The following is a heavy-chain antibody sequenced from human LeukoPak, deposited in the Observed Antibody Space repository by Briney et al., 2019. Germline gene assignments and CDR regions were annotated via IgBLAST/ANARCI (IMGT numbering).Heavy chain of an antibody. D-gene: IGHD6-6*01. CDR3: ARGLGARQVVRGLDS. CDR1: GGSFSGYY. J-gene: IGHJ4*02. Sequence: PSETLSLTCTVYGGSFSGYYWTWVRQSPEKGLEWIGEIHHSGTTDYRPSLKSRLTLSIDASKSPVSLRLTSVTAADTAVYYCARGLGARQVVRGLDSWGQGTLVTVSS. CDR2: IHHSGTT. V-gene: IGHV4-34*01.